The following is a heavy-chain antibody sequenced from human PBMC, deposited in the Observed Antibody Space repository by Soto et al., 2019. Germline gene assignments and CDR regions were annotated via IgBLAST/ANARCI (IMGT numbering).Heavy chain of an antibody. V-gene: IGHV3-23*01. Sequence: GSLRLSCAASGFTFSSYAMSWVRQAPGKGLEWVSAISGSGGSTYYADSVKGRFTISRDNSKNTLYLQMNSLRAEDTAVYYCASPLSITIFGVVNDYWGQGTLVTVSS. J-gene: IGHJ4*02. CDR2: ISGSGGST. D-gene: IGHD3-3*01. CDR1: GFTFSSYA. CDR3: ASPLSITIFGVVNDY.